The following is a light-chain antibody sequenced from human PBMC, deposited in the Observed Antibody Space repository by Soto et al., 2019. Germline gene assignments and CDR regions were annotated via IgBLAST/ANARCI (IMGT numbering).Light chain of an antibody. CDR2: GVS. Sequence: EIVMTQSPATLSVSPGERATLSCRASQSISGELAWYQQRPGQPPRLLIYGVSTRATGVPDRFSGSGSGSDFTLTISGLQSEDFAVYYCQQRSNWPQTFGQGTKLEIK. J-gene: IGKJ2*01. V-gene: IGKV3-15*01. CDR3: QQRSNWPQT. CDR1: QSISGE.